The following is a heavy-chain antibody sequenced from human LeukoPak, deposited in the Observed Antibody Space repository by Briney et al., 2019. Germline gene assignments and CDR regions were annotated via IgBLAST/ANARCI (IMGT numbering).Heavy chain of an antibody. D-gene: IGHD3-22*01. CDR1: GFTFSNAW. V-gene: IGHV3-15*07. Sequence: GGSLSLSCAPSGFTFSNAWMNWVRKAPGKGLEWVGRIRSNSDGGTIDYAAPVKGRFTLSRDDSKTTLYLQMNSLQTEDTAVYYCATDFYDSTWGQGTLVTVSS. CDR3: ATDFYDST. J-gene: IGHJ5*02. CDR2: IRSNSDGGTI.